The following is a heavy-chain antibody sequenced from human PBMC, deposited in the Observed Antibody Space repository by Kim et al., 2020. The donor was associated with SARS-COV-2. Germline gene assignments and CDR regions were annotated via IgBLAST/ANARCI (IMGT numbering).Heavy chain of an antibody. V-gene: IGHV3-23*01. CDR1: GFTFSSYA. CDR2: ISGSGGST. CDR3: AKNPRQWLVPGNWFDP. J-gene: IGHJ5*02. Sequence: GGSLRLSCAASGFTFSSYAMSWVRQAPGKGLEWVSAISGSGGSTYYADSVKGRLTISRDNSKNTLYLQMNSLRAEDTAVDYCAKNPRQWLVPGNWFDPGGQGTLLTVSS. D-gene: IGHD6-19*01.